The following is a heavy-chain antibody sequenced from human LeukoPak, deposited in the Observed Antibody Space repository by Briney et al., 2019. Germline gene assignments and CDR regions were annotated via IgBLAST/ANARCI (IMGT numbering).Heavy chain of an antibody. D-gene: IGHD2-2*01. CDR1: GGSISSGGYY. Sequence: PSETLSLTCTVSGGSISSGGYYWIWIRQHPGKGLEWIGYIYYSGSTYYNPSLKSRVTISVDTSKNQFSLKLSSVTAADTAVYYCARGLNPDIVVVPAAKIEYSSSSTTTYYFDYWGQGTLVTVSS. J-gene: IGHJ4*02. V-gene: IGHV4-31*03. CDR3: ARGLNPDIVVVPAAKIEYSSSSTTTYYFDY. CDR2: IYYSGST.